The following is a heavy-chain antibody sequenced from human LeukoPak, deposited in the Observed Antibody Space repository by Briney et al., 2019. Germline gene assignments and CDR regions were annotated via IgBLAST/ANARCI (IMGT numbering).Heavy chain of an antibody. V-gene: IGHV4-39*01. CDR3: AGELLWFGSTSRGGAKYYYYGMDV. Sequence: SETLSLTCTVSGGSISSSSYYWGWIRQPPGKGLEWIGSIYYSGSTYYNPSLKSRFTISVDTSKNQFSLKLSSVTAADTAVYYCAGELLWFGSTSRGGAKYYYYGMDVWGQGTTVTVSS. D-gene: IGHD3-10*01. J-gene: IGHJ6*02. CDR2: IYYSGST. CDR1: GGSISSSSYY.